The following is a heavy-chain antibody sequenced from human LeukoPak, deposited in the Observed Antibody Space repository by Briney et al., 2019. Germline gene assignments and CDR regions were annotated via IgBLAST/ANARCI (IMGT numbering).Heavy chain of an antibody. V-gene: IGHV1-46*01. J-gene: IGHJ4*02. CDR3: ARDPFSGEIGETDY. Sequence: GASVTVSFTASGYTFTSYYMHWVRQAPGQGREWMGIINPSGGSTSYAQKFQGRVTMTRDTSTSTVYMELSSLRSEDTAVYYCARDPFSGEIGETDYWGQGTLVTVSS. D-gene: IGHD3-3*01. CDR2: INPSGGST. CDR1: GYTFTSYY.